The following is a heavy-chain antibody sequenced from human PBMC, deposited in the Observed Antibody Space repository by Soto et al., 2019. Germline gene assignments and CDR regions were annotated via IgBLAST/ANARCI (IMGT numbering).Heavy chain of an antibody. Sequence: VASVKVSCKASGYTFTSYGISWVRQAPGQGLEWMGWISAYNGNTNYAQKLQGRVTMTTDTSTSTAYMELRSLRSDDTAVYYCARDGYCGGDCDYYGMDVWGQGTTVTVSS. V-gene: IGHV1-18*04. CDR2: ISAYNGNT. J-gene: IGHJ6*02. CDR1: GYTFTSYG. CDR3: ARDGYCGGDCDYYGMDV. D-gene: IGHD2-21*02.